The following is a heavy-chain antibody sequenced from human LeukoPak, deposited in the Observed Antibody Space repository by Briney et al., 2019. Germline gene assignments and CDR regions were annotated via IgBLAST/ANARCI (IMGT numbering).Heavy chain of an antibody. Sequence: GESLKISCKGSGYSFTSYWIGWVRQMPGEGLEWMGIIYPGDSDTRYSPSFQGQVTISADKSISTAYLQWSSLKASDTAMYYCARHRARDYYDSSGYDFDYWGQGTLVTVSS. J-gene: IGHJ4*02. CDR1: GYSFTSYW. CDR2: IYPGDSDT. V-gene: IGHV5-51*01. D-gene: IGHD3-22*01. CDR3: ARHRARDYYDSSGYDFDY.